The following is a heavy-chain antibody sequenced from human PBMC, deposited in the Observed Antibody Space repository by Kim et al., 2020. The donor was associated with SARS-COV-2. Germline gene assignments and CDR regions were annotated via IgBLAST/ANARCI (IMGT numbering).Heavy chain of an antibody. CDR3: ARPVYGDYFFDS. J-gene: IGHJ4*02. V-gene: IGHV5-51*01. Sequence: RYSPSFQGQVTMSADKSVSTAYLQWRSLKASDTAMYYCARPVYGDYFFDSWGQGTLVTVSS. D-gene: IGHD4-17*01.